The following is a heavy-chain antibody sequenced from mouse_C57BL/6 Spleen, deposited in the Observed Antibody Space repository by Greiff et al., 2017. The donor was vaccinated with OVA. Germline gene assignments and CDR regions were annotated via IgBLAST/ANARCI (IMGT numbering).Heavy chain of an antibody. D-gene: IGHD2-4*01. CDR2: IWRGGST. V-gene: IGHV2-5*01. CDR3: AKRGLRRGDYYAMDY. CDR1: GFSLTSYG. J-gene: IGHJ4*01. Sequence: QVQLQQSGPGLVQPSQSLSITCTVSGFSLTSYGVHWVRQSPGKGLEWLGVIWRGGSTDYNAAFMSRLSITKDNSKSQVFFKMNSLQADDTAIYYCAKRGLRRGDYYAMDYWGQGTSVTVSS.